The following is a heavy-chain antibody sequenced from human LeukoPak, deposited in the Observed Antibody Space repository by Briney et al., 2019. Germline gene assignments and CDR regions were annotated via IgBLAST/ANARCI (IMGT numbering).Heavy chain of an antibody. CDR1: GYTFTDYC. V-gene: IGHV1-2*02. CDR2: INAKTGAT. J-gene: IGHJ4*02. Sequence: ASVKVSCKTSGYTFTDYCLHWVRQAPGQGPEWMGWINAKTGATRTAQRLQARVTMTRDTYISTAFMEVTRLTSDDTAVYYCARRGTALSNGYPTFPFWDNWGQGTLATASS. D-gene: IGHD6-19*01. CDR3: ARRGTALSNGYPTFPFWDN.